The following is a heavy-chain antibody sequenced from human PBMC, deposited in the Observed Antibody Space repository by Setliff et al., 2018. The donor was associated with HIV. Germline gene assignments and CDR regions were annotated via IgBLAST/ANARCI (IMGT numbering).Heavy chain of an antibody. CDR2: IYYIGGT. V-gene: IGHV4-59*11. Sequence: KTSETLSLTCSVSGGSISSHYWSWIRQPPGKGLELIGYIYYIGGTNYNPSLKSRVTISIDTSKSQFSLKLTSVSAADTAIYYCARVPYPADYYMDVWGKGTTVTVSS. D-gene: IGHD6-19*01. CDR1: GGSISSHY. J-gene: IGHJ6*03. CDR3: ARVPYPADYYMDV.